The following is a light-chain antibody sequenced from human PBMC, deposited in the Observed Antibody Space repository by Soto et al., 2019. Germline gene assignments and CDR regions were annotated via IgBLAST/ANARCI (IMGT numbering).Light chain of an antibody. CDR2: DAS. CDR1: QNIRNW. J-gene: IGKJ1*01. CDR3: QHYNSDPWT. Sequence: DIQMTQSPSTLSASVGDRVTITCRASQNIRNWLAWYQQRPGRAPKVVIYDASSLQSGVPSRFSGSGSGTEFTLTINSLQPDDFATYYCQHYNSDPWTFGQGTKVEIK. V-gene: IGKV1-5*01.